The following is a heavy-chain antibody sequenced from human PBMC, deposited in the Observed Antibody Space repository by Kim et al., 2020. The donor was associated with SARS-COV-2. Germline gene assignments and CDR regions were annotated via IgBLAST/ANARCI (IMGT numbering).Heavy chain of an antibody. CDR2: ISYDGSNK. J-gene: IGHJ6*02. CDR3: AKASIAARPDMVWLEYYYYYYGMDV. D-gene: IGHD6-6*01. Sequence: GGSLRLSCAASGFTFSSYGMHWVRQAPGKGLEWVAVISYDGSNKYYADSVKGRFTISRDNSKNTLYLQMNSLRAEDTAVYYCAKASIAARPDMVWLEYYYYYYGMDVWGQGTAVTVSS. V-gene: IGHV3-30*18. CDR1: GFTFSSYG.